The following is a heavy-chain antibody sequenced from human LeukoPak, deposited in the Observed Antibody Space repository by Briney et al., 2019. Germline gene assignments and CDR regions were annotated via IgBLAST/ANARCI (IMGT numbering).Heavy chain of an antibody. CDR3: AREPSGAGTYYSDY. D-gene: IGHD3-10*01. J-gene: IGHJ4*02. V-gene: IGHV4-59*01. CDR1: AGSISSYY. CDR2: IYYSGST. Sequence: ASETLSLTGTVSAGSISSYYWSWIRQPPGKGLEWIGYIYYSGSTNYNPSLKSRVTISVDTSKNQFSLKLRSVTAADTAVYFCAREPSGAGTYYSDYWGQGTLLTVSS.